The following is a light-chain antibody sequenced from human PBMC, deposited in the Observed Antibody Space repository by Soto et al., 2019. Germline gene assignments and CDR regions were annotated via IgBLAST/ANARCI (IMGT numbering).Light chain of an antibody. CDR1: QSVGSN. V-gene: IGKV3-15*01. CDR3: QQYNNWPPDRT. J-gene: IGKJ1*01. CDR2: GAS. Sequence: EIVMTQSPATLSVSPGERATLSCRASQSVGSNLAWYQLKPGQAPRLLIYGASTRATGIPARFSGSGSGTDFTLTSSSLQSEDFAMYVCQQYNNWPPDRTFGQGTKVDIK.